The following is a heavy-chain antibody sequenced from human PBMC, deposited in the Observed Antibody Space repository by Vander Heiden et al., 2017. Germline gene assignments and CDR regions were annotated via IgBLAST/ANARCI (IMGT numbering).Heavy chain of an antibody. CDR2: INSDGSST. CDR3: ARVRRAFDWFDY. Sequence: EVQLVESGGGLVQPGGSLILSCSSSGFTFRPYWMHWVRQAPGKGLVWVSRINSDGSSTSYADSVKGRFTIARDNAKNTLYLQMNSLRAEDTAVYYCARVRRAFDWFDYWGQGTLVTVSS. V-gene: IGHV3-74*01. J-gene: IGHJ4*02. D-gene: IGHD3-9*01. CDR1: GFTFRPYW.